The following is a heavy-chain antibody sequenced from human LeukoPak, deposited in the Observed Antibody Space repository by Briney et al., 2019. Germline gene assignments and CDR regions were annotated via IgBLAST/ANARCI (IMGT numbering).Heavy chain of an antibody. CDR1: GGTFSSYA. CDR3: ASSGFGELLR. V-gene: IGHV1-69*13. CDR2: IIPIFGTA. Sequence: ASVKVSCKASGGTFSSYAISWVRQAPGQGLEWMGGIIPIFGTANYAQKFQGRVTMTADESTSTAYMELSSLRSEDTAVYYCASSGFGELLRWGQGTLVTVSS. J-gene: IGHJ4*02. D-gene: IGHD3-10*01.